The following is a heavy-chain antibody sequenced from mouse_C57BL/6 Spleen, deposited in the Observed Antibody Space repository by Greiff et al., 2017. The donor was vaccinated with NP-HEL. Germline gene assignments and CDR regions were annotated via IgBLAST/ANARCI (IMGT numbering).Heavy chain of an antibody. CDR1: GYTFTTYP. CDR3: ARRIYYDYDGFAY. D-gene: IGHD2-4*01. Sequence: QVQLKQSGAELVKPGASVKMSCKASGYTFTTYPLEWMKQNHGKSLEWIGNFHPYNDDTKYNEKFKGKATLTVEKSSSTVYLELSRLTSDDSAVYYCARRIYYDYDGFAYWGQGTLVTVSA. CDR2: FHPYNDDT. J-gene: IGHJ3*01. V-gene: IGHV1-47*01.